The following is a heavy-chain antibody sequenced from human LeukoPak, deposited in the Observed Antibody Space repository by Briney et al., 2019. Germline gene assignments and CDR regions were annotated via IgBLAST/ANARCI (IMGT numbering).Heavy chain of an antibody. Sequence: PSETLSLTCAVSGYSISSSYYWGWIRQPPGKGLEWIGSIYHSGSTYYNPSLKSRVTISVDTSKNQFSLKLSSVTAADTAVYYCARSGYDYYYYYMDVWGKGTTVTVSS. CDR2: IYHSGST. J-gene: IGHJ6*03. CDR3: ARSGYDYYYYYMDV. CDR1: GYSISSSYY. D-gene: IGHD5-12*01. V-gene: IGHV4-38-2*01.